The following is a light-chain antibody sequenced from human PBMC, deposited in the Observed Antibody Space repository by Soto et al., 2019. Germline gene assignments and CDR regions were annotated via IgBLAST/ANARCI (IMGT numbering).Light chain of an antibody. J-gene: IGLJ2*01. CDR3: CSYAIGTTVL. V-gene: IGLV2-23*01. CDR1: SSDVGNNNL. CDR2: EGS. Sequence: QSALTQPASVSGSPGQSITISCTGTSSDVGNNNLVSWYQQHPGKAPKLMVFEGSKRPSGVSNRFSGSKSGNTASLTISGLQAEDEADFYCCSYAIGTTVLFGGGTKLTVL.